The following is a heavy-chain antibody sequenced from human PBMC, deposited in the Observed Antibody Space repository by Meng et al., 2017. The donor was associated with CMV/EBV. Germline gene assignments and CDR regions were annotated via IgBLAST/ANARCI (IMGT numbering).Heavy chain of an antibody. CDR3: ARERVVVPAASYGRWFDP. J-gene: IGHJ5*02. D-gene: IGHD2-2*01. CDR1: GGTFSSYA. Sequence: SVKVSCKASGGTFSSYAISWVRQAPGQGLEWMRGIIPIFGTANYAQKFQGRVTITTDESTSTAYMELSSLRSEDTAVYYCARERVVVPAASYGRWFDPWGQGTLVTVSS. CDR2: IIPIFGTA. V-gene: IGHV1-69*05.